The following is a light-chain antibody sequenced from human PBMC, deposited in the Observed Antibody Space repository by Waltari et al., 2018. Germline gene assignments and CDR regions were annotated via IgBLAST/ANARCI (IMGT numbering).Light chain of an antibody. V-gene: IGLV6-57*03. CDR2: EDN. CDR1: SGSIARNY. J-gene: IGLJ3*02. CDR3: QSYDSSNPWV. Sequence: NFMLTQPHSVSESPGKTVTISCTRSSGSIARNYVQWYQQRPGSAPTTVIYEDNQRPSGVPDRFSGSIGSSSNSASLTISGLKTEDEADYYCQSYDSSNPWVFGGGTKLTVL.